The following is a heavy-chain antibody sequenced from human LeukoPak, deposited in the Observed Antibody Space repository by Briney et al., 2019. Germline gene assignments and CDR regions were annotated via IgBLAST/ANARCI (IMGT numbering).Heavy chain of an antibody. CDR3: ASGGWYRGY. CDR1: GGSFSGYY. J-gene: IGHJ4*02. CDR2: INHRGST. D-gene: IGHD2-15*01. Sequence: SETLSLTCAVYGGSFSGYYWTWIRQTPGKGLEWIGEINHRGSTNYNPSLESRVTISVDTSKNHFSLDPTSVTAADTAVYYCASGGWYRGYWGQGTLVTVSS. V-gene: IGHV4-34*01.